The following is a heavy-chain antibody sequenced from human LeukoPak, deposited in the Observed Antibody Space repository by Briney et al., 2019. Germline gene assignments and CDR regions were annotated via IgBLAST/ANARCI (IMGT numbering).Heavy chain of an antibody. CDR1: GDSISSGGNY. Sequence: SETLSLTCAVSGDSISSGGNYWSWIRQHPGKGLEWIAYIYYSGSTYYNPSLKSRVTISVGTSKNHFSLKLNSVTAADTAVYYCARLNYSYYYLDVWGKGTTVTVSS. CDR3: ARLNYSYYYLDV. CDR2: IYYSGST. V-gene: IGHV4-31*11. J-gene: IGHJ6*03.